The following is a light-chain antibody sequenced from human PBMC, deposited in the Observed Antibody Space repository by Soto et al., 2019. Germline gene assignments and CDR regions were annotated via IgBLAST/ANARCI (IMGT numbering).Light chain of an antibody. CDR1: QTISSW. V-gene: IGKV1-5*01. J-gene: IGKJ5*01. CDR3: QQYHTSSIT. Sequence: DIQMTQSPSSLSASVGDRVTITCLASQTISSWLGWYQQKPGKAPTLLIYDASTLERGVPSRFSGTGSGTEFTLSIDSLQPDDFATYYCQQYHTSSITFGQGTRLEIK. CDR2: DAS.